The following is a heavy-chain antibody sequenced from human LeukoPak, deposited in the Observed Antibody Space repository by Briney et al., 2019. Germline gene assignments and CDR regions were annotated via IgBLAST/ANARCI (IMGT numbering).Heavy chain of an antibody. V-gene: IGHV3-48*04. Sequence: PGGSLRLSCAASGFTFSSYAMHWVRQAPGKGLEWVSYISSSSSTIYYADSVKGRFTISRDNAKNSLYLQMNSLRAEDTTVYYCATSGYSSAGYWGQGTLVTVSS. D-gene: IGHD6-19*01. J-gene: IGHJ4*02. CDR1: GFTFSSYA. CDR3: ATSGYSSAGY. CDR2: ISSSSSTI.